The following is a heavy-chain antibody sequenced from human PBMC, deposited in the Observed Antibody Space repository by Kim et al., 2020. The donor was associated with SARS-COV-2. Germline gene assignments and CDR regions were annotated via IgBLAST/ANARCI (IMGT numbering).Heavy chain of an antibody. Sequence: ISGGGGNTHYADSVKGRFTISRDNSMTTLYLQMNSLRAEDTAVYYCGASDYWGQGTLVTVSS. CDR2: ISGGGGNT. J-gene: IGHJ4*02. V-gene: IGHV3-23*01. CDR3: GASDY.